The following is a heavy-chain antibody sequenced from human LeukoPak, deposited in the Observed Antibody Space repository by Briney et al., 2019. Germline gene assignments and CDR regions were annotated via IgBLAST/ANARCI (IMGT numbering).Heavy chain of an antibody. CDR2: LYSDGDT. V-gene: IGHV3-66*01. CDR1: GLTVTNNY. J-gene: IGHJ4*02. CDR3: TYGDYPLTY. Sequence: GGSLRLSCAASGLTVTNNYWHWVRQPPRKGPEWISILYSDGDTKYADSVKGRFTFSRDSSRNTLYLQMNGLRAEDTAVYYCTYGDYPLTYWGQGTLVSVSS. D-gene: IGHD4-17*01.